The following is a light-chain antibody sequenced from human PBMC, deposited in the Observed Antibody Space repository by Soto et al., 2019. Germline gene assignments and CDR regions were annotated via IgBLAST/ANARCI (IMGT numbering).Light chain of an antibody. CDR2: KAS. J-gene: IGKJ4*01. CDR1: QGISSY. CDR3: QQYHSYSLT. Sequence: IQLTQSPSSLSASVGDRVTITCRASQGISSYLAWYQQKPGKAPKLLIYKASSLEGGVPSRFSGSGSGTDFTLTISSLQPDDFATYYCQQYHSYSLTFGGGTKV. V-gene: IGKV1-5*03.